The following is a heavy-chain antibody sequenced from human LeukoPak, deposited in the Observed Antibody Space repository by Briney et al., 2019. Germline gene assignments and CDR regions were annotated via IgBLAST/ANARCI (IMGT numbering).Heavy chain of an antibody. J-gene: IGHJ5*02. Sequence: SETLSLTCTVSGGSISSGSYYWSWIRQPAGKGLEWIGRIYSSGSTNYNPSLKSRVTISVDTSKNQFSLKLSSVTAADTAVYYCARQYYDILTGYLGDDWFDPWGQGTLVTVS. CDR3: ARQYYDILTGYLGDDWFDP. V-gene: IGHV4-61*02. CDR2: IYSSGST. CDR1: GGSISSGSYY. D-gene: IGHD3-9*01.